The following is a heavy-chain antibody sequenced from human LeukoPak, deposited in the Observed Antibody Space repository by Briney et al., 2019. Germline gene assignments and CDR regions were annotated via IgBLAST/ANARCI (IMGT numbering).Heavy chain of an antibody. CDR1: GFTFSGYW. CDR2: INSDGSST. V-gene: IGHV3-74*01. D-gene: IGHD5-24*01. Sequence: GGSLRLSCAASGFTFSGYWIHWVRQAPGKGLVWVSRINSDGSSTSYADSVKGRFTISRDNAKNTLYLQMNSLRAEDTAVYYCATALRDGYLLHYWGQGTLVTVSS. J-gene: IGHJ4*02. CDR3: ATALRDGYLLHY.